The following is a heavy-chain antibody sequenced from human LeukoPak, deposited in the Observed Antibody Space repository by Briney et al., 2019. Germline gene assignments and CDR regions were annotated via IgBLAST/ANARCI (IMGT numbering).Heavy chain of an antibody. V-gene: IGHV4-59*01. J-gene: IGHJ4*02. CDR3: ARGFYNWNDGVDY. CDR2: IYYSGST. D-gene: IGHD1-20*01. CDR1: GGSISSYY. Sequence: PSETLSLTCTVSGGSISSYYWSWIRQPPGKGLEWIGYIYYSGSTNYNPSLKSRVTISVDTSKNQFSLKLSSVTAADMAVYYCARGFYNWNDGVDYWGQGTLVTVSS.